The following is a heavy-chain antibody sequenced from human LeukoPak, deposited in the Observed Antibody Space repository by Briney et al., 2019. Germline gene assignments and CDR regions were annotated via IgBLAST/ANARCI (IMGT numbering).Heavy chain of an antibody. J-gene: IGHJ2*01. CDR2: ISAYNGNT. CDR1: GYTFTSYG. CDR3: ARSSIAVAANHPLGYFDL. Sequence: ASVKVSCKASGYTFTSYGISWVRQAPGQGLEWMGWISAYNGNTNYAQKLQGRVTMTTDTSTSTAYMELRSLRSDDTAVYYCARSSIAVAANHPLGYFDLWGRGTLVTVSS. V-gene: IGHV1-18*01. D-gene: IGHD6-19*01.